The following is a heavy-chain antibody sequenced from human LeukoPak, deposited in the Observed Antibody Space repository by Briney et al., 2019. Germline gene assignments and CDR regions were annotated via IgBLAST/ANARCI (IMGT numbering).Heavy chain of an antibody. V-gene: IGHV1-2*02. Sequence: ASVKVSCKASGYTSTGYYMHWVRQAPGQGLEWMGWINPNSGGTKYAQKFQGRVTMTRDTSISTAYMELSRLRSDDTAVYYCARGKGDDFRWFDPWGQGTLVTVSS. CDR1: GYTSTGYY. D-gene: IGHD3-3*01. J-gene: IGHJ5*02. CDR3: ARGKGDDFRWFDP. CDR2: INPNSGGT.